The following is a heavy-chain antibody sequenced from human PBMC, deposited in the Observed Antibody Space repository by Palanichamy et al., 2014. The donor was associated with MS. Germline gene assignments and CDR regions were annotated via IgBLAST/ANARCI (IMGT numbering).Heavy chain of an antibody. Sequence: QLQLQESGPGLVKPSETLSVICIVSGDSIRSSSYYWGWIRQPPGKGLEWIGSMYSNGSTYYNPSLRSRVIISVDTSKNQLSLNLTSVTAADTAVYYCARHGSQGITIFGVATDYFDYWGQGTLVTVSS. CDR3: ARHGSQGITIFGVATDYFDY. V-gene: IGHV4-39*01. CDR1: GDSIRSSSYY. D-gene: IGHD3-3*01. J-gene: IGHJ4*02. CDR2: MYSNGST.